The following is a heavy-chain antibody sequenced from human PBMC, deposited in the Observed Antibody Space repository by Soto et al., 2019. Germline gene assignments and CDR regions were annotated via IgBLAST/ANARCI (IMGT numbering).Heavy chain of an antibody. Sequence: GSSVRVSGRSAGFTCRSWGMQWERKASGQRREWIGWIDVGSGKTKYSQNFQGRFTITRDTSATTTYLDVSSLRSEDTAVYFCARGILPGHYSDYWGQRTLVTVSS. CDR3: ARGILPGHYSDY. V-gene: IGHV1-3*01. J-gene: IGHJ4*02. D-gene: IGHD3-9*01. CDR1: GFTCRSWG. CDR2: IDVGSGKT.